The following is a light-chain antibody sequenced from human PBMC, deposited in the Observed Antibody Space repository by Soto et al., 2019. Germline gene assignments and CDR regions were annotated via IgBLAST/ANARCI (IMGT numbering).Light chain of an antibody. CDR1: QSVINTY. J-gene: IGKJ1*01. CDR3: QYYDTSPTWT. CDR2: GAS. V-gene: IGKV3-20*01. Sequence: EIVLTQSPGTLSLSPGERATLSCRASQSVINTYLAWYQQKPGQAPRLLIYGASTRATGIPDRFSGSGSGTDFTLTVSRLEPEDFAVYYCQYYDTSPTWTFGQGTKVEI.